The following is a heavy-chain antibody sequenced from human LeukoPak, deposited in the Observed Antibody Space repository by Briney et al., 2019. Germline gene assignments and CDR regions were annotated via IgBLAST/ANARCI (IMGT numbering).Heavy chain of an antibody. CDR1: GGSVSSSNW. Sequence: PSGTLSLTCGVSGGSVSSSNWWSWVRQPPGKGLEWIGEIYHGVSTNYNPSLKSRVTISVDKSKNQFSLKLTSVTAADTAVYYCARHVDSSSWLNWFDPWGQGTLVTVSS. J-gene: IGHJ5*02. CDR3: ARHVDSSSWLNWFDP. D-gene: IGHD6-13*01. V-gene: IGHV4-4*02. CDR2: IYHGVST.